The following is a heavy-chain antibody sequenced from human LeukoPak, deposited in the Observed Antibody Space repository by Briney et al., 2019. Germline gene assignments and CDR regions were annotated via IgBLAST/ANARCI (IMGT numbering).Heavy chain of an antibody. CDR2: IYYSGST. J-gene: IGHJ4*02. Sequence: SETLSLTCTVSGGSISSRYWSWIRQPPGKGLEWIGYIYYSGSTNYNPSLKSRVTISVDTSKNQFSLKLSSVTAADTAVYYCARYNYYDSSGLDYWGQGTLVTVSS. CDR1: GGSISSRY. CDR3: ARYNYYDSSGLDY. D-gene: IGHD3-22*01. V-gene: IGHV4-59*11.